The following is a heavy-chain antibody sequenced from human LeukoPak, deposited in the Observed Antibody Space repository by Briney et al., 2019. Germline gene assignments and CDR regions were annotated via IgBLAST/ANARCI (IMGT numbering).Heavy chain of an antibody. Sequence: GGSPRISFAASGFTFSCYLKSWVRPAPGKGVEWVANIKQNGSEKYYVDSVKGRFTISRDNAKNSLYLQMNSLRAEDTAVYYCARARAYCSSTSCYTAYFDYWGQGTLVTVSS. V-gene: IGHV3-7*01. D-gene: IGHD2-2*02. CDR3: ARARAYCSSTSCYTAYFDY. CDR1: GFTFSCYL. J-gene: IGHJ4*02. CDR2: IKQNGSEK.